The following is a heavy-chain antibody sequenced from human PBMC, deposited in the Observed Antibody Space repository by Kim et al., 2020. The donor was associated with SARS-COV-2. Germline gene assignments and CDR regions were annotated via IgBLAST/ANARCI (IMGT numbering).Heavy chain of an antibody. J-gene: IGHJ4*02. Sequence: VKGRFTISRDNSKNTPYLQMNSLRAEDTAVYYCAKVDSSSWYSGTLPFDYWGQGTLVTVSS. CDR3: AKVDSSSWYSGTLPFDY. D-gene: IGHD6-13*01. V-gene: IGHV3-23*01.